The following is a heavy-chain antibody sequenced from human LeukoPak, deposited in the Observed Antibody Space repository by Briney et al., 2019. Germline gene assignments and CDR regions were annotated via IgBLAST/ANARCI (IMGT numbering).Heavy chain of an antibody. CDR1: GYTFTSYG. J-gene: IGHJ4*02. V-gene: IGHV1-18*01. D-gene: IGHD6-19*01. Sequence: ASVKVSCKASGYTFTSYGISWVRQAPGQGLEWMGWISAYNGNTNYAQKLQGRVTMTTDTSTSTAYMELRSLRSEDTAVYYCARDQNGYSSVNGLDYWGQGTLVTVSS. CDR2: ISAYNGNT. CDR3: ARDQNGYSSVNGLDY.